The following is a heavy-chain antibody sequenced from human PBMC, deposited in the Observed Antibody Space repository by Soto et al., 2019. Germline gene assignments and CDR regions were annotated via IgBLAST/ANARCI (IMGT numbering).Heavy chain of an antibody. CDR3: ARTRGYSNSVLGYYYYYMDV. CDR1: GFTFSSYW. CDR2: IKQDGSEK. J-gene: IGHJ6*03. Sequence: GGSLRLSCAASGFTFSSYWMSWVRQAPGKGLEWVANIKQDGSEKYYVGSGKGRFTSSSDNAKNSLYLQMNSLRAEDTAVYYCARTRGYSNSVLGYYYYYMDVWGKGTTVTVSS. V-gene: IGHV3-7*01. D-gene: IGHD4-4*01.